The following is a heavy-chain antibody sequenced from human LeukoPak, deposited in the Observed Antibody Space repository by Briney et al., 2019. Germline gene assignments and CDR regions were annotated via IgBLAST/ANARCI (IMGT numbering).Heavy chain of an antibody. Sequence: GGSLRLSCAASGFTFSNYAMHWVRQAPGKGLEWVAIVSHDGRNQYYAESVKGRFTISRDSSKNTVSLQMNSLRAGDSALYYCGRDPSARVTIDFWGQGTLVTASS. D-gene: IGHD5-24*01. CDR1: GFTFSNYA. V-gene: IGHV3-30*04. CDR2: VSHDGRNQ. CDR3: GRDPSARVTIDF. J-gene: IGHJ4*02.